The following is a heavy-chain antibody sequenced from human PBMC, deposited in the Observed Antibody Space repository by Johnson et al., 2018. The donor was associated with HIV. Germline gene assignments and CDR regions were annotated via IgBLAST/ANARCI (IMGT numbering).Heavy chain of an antibody. CDR3: GRDFMVRYNESSGDYLYDAFDI. J-gene: IGHJ3*02. CDR1: GFTFSSYG. V-gene: IGHV3-30*19. Sequence: QVQLVESGGGVVQPGGSLRLSCAGSGFTFSSYGMHWVRKAPGKGLEWVSFISYDGSNTYYADSVKGRFPISRDNSKNTLYLQMNSLRAEDTAVYYWGRDFMVRYNESSGDYLYDAFDIWGQGTMVTVSS. D-gene: IGHD3-22*01. CDR2: ISYDGSNT.